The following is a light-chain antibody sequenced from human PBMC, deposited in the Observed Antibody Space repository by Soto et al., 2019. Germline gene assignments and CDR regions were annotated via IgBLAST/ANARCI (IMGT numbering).Light chain of an antibody. CDR3: QLRRDWTPSIT. V-gene: IGKV3-11*01. CDR1: QSVRGS. J-gene: IGKJ5*01. Sequence: EIVLTQSPATLSLSPGERATLSCRASQSVRGSLAWYQQRPGQAPRLLIYAETYRATGIPARFSGRGSGTDFDLSLSGMEPADLDIDYCQLRRDWTPSITFGQGTRLEI. CDR2: AET.